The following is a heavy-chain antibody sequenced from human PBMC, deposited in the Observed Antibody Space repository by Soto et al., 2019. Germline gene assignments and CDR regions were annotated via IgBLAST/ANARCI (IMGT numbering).Heavy chain of an antibody. CDR3: ARVDVRVSARRFFDY. V-gene: IGHV4-61*08. D-gene: IGHD6-6*01. Sequence: SETLSLTCTVSGGSVSSGGYYWSWIRQPPGKGLEWIGYNHYSGSTDYNPSLKSRVTISIDTSKNQYSLKLSSVTAADTAVYYCARVDVRVSARRFFDYWGQGALVTVSS. J-gene: IGHJ4*02. CDR2: NHYSGST. CDR1: GGSVSSGGYY.